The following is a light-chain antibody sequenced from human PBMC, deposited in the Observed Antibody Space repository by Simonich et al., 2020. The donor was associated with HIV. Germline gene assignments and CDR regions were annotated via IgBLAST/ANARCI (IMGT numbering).Light chain of an antibody. J-gene: IGKJ2*01. V-gene: IGKV3-15*01. CDR2: GAS. CDR1: QSVSSN. Sequence: EIVVTQSPATLSVSPGERATLSCRASQSVSSNLAWYQQNPGQSPRLLIYGASTRAAGIPARFSGSGSGTEFSLTISSLKSEDFVVYHCQQYNNWPNTFGQGTKLEIK. CDR3: QQYNNWPNT.